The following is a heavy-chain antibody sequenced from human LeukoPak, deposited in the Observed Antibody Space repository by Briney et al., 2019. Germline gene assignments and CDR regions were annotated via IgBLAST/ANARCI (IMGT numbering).Heavy chain of an antibody. CDR2: ISAYNGNT. D-gene: IGHD3-22*01. Sequence: ASVKVSCKASGYTFTSYGISWVRQAPGQGLEWMGWISAYNGNTNYAQKLQGRVTMTTDTSTSTAYMELRGLRSDETAVYYCARPYYDSSAPPYDYWGQGTLVTVSS. J-gene: IGHJ4*02. CDR1: GYTFTSYG. V-gene: IGHV1-18*01. CDR3: ARPYYDSSAPPYDY.